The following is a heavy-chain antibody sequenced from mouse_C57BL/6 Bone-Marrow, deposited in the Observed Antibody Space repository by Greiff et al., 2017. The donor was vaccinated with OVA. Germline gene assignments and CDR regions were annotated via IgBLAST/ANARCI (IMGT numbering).Heavy chain of an antibody. D-gene: IGHD2-1*01. CDR2: FYPGSGSI. CDR1: GYTFTEYT. Sequence: VQLVESGAELVKPGASVTLSCKASGYTFTEYTIHWVKQRSGQGLEWIGWFYPGSGSIKYNEKFKDKATLTADKSSSTVYMELSRLTSEDSAVYFCARHIYYGNYCDYGGQGTTHTVSS. CDR3: ARHIYYGNYCDY. V-gene: IGHV1-62-2*01. J-gene: IGHJ2*01.